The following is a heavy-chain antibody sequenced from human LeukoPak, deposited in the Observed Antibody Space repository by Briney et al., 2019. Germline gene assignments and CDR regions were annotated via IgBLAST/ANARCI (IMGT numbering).Heavy chain of an antibody. D-gene: IGHD3-22*01. CDR2: ISGSGGIT. J-gene: IGHJ4*02. V-gene: IGHV3-23*01. Sequence: GGSLRLSCAASGFTFSSYAMNWVRQAPGKGLEWVSAISGSGGITYYADSVKGRFTISRDNSKNTLYLQMNSLRAEDTAVYYCAKDRPHYYDSSGYYFDYYFDYWGQGTLVTVSS. CDR1: GFTFSSYA. CDR3: AKDRPHYYDSSGYYFDYYFDY.